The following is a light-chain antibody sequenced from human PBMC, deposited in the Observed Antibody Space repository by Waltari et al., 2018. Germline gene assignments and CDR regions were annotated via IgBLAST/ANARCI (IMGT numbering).Light chain of an antibody. J-gene: IGLJ2*01. CDR2: DAT. CDR1: SSDVGGYHY. V-gene: IGLV2-11*01. Sequence: QSALTQPRSVSGSPGQSVTISCTGTSSDVGGYHYVSWYQQHPGNAPNLIIYDATKRHSGVPDRFSGSKSGNTASLTISVLQAEDEADYYCCSYAGPYTLIIFGGGTKLTVV. CDR3: CSYAGPYTLII.